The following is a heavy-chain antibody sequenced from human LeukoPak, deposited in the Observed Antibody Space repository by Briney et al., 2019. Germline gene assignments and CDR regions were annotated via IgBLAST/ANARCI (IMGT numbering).Heavy chain of an antibody. CDR1: GFTFSSYA. J-gene: IGHJ4*02. D-gene: IGHD4-17*01. CDR2: ISYDGSNK. Sequence: PGGSLRLSCAASGFTFSSYAMHWVRQAPGKGLEWVAVISYDGSNKYYADSVKGRFTISRDNSKNTLYLQMNSLRAEDTAVYYCARSNDYGDYYFDYWGQGTLVTVSS. CDR3: ARSNDYGDYYFDY. V-gene: IGHV3-30-3*01.